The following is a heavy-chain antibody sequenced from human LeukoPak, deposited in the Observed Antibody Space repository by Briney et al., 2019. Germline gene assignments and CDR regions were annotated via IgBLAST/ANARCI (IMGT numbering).Heavy chain of an antibody. J-gene: IGHJ4*02. D-gene: IGHD2-15*01. CDR2: ISGSGIT. Sequence: GGSLRLSCATSGFTSSGYAMNWVRQAPGKGLEWVSGISGSGITYYPNSVKGRFTISRDNSKNTLYLQMDSLRAEDTAVYYCAKGSGGSCYSGIDYWGQGTLVTVSS. CDR3: AKGSGGSCYSGIDY. CDR1: GFTSSGYA. V-gene: IGHV3-23*01.